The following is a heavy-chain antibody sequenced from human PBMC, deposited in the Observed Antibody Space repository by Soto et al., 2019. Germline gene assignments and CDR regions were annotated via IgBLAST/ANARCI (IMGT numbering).Heavy chain of an antibody. Sequence: ASVKVSCKASGGTFSSYTISWVRQAPGQGLEWMGRIIPILGIANYAQKFQGRVTITADKSTSTAYMELSSLRSEDTAVYYCARDISMVRGGPYYYYYGMDVWGQGTTVTVSS. CDR2: IIPILGIA. D-gene: IGHD3-10*01. CDR3: ARDISMVRGGPYYYYYGMDV. CDR1: GGTFSSYT. V-gene: IGHV1-69*04. J-gene: IGHJ6*02.